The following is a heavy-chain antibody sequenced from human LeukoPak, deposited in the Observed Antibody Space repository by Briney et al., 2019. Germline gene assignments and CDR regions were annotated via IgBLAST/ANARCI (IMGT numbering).Heavy chain of an antibody. V-gene: IGHV4-34*01. Sequence: SETLSLTCAVYGGSLSGYYWSWIRQPPGKGLEWIGEINHSGSTNYNPSLKSRVTISVDTSKNQFSLKLSSVTAADTAVYYCARKGAIAVAGRYFDLWGRGTLVTVSS. CDR1: GGSLSGYY. CDR2: INHSGST. J-gene: IGHJ2*01. D-gene: IGHD6-19*01. CDR3: ARKGAIAVAGRYFDL.